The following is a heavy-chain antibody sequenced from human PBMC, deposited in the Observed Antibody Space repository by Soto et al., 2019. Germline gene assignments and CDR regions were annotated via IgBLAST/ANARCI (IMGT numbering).Heavy chain of an antibody. V-gene: IGHV3-33*01. CDR2: IWDDANKR. Sequence: QLVESGGGVVQPGRSLRLSCAASGFTFSHYGMHWVRQAPGKGLEWVAVIWDDANKRYYPDSVRGRFTISGDNSENTLYLQMNSLTGEDTAVYYCVRGGKTAGAFDIWGQGTMVTVSS. D-gene: IGHD3-16*01. CDR1: GFTFSHYG. CDR3: VRGGKTAGAFDI. J-gene: IGHJ3*02.